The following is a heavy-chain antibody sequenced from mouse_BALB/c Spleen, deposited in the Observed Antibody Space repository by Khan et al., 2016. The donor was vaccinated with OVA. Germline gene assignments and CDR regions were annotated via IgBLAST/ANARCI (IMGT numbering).Heavy chain of an antibody. D-gene: IGHD3-2*02. Sequence: QVQLQQSGAELVRPGASVKLSCKTSGYIFTSYWIHWVKQRSGQGLEWIARIYPGTDNSYYNEKFKDKATLTADKSSSTAYMQLSSLKSEDSDVYFCAREEALYHVDHWGQGTTLTVSS. V-gene: IGHV1S132*01. CDR1: GYIFTSYW. J-gene: IGHJ2*01. CDR3: AREEALYHVDH. CDR2: IYPGTDNS.